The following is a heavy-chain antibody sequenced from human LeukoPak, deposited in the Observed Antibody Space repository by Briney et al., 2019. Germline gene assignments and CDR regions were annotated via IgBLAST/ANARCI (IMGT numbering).Heavy chain of an antibody. CDR2: IIPIFGTA. Sequence: GASVKVSCKASGGTFSNYAISWVRQAPGQGLEWMGGIIPIFGTANYAQKFQGRVTITAAKSTSTAYMELGSLRSEDTAVYYCARPRFPYYRLSGTDYCYMDVWGKGTTVTVSS. CDR3: ARPRFPYYRLSGTDYCYMDV. CDR1: GGTFSNYA. J-gene: IGHJ6*03. D-gene: IGHD3-10*01. V-gene: IGHV1-69*06.